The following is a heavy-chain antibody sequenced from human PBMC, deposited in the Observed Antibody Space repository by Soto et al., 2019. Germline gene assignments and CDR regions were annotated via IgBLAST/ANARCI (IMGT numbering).Heavy chain of an antibody. J-gene: IGHJ5*02. Sequence: ASVKVSCKASGYTFTGYYMHWVRQAPGQGLEWMGWINPNSGGTNYAQKFQGWVTMTRDTSISTAYMVLSRLRSDDTAVYYFARYPTYYDFWSGYYDAHWFDPWGQGTLVTVSS. CDR3: ARYPTYYDFWSGYYDAHWFDP. V-gene: IGHV1-2*04. D-gene: IGHD3-3*01. CDR2: INPNSGGT. CDR1: GYTFTGYY.